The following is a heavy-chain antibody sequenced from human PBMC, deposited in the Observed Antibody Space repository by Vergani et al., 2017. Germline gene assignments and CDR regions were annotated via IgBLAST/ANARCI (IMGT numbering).Heavy chain of an antibody. CDR3: AKDARLFIVVVPAASSS. V-gene: IGHV3-23*04. J-gene: IGHJ6*04. Sequence: EVDLVESGGGLVQPGGSLRLSCAASGFTFSSYAMSWVRQAPGKGLEWVSAISGSGGSTYYADSVKGRFTISRDNSKNTLYLQMNSLRAEDTAVYYCAKDARLFIVVVPAASSSWGKGTTVTVSS. D-gene: IGHD2-2*01. CDR1: GFTFSSYA. CDR2: ISGSGGST.